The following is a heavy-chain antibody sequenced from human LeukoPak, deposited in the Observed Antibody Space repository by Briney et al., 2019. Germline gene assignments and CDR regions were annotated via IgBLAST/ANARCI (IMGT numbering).Heavy chain of an antibody. CDR1: GYTFTGYY. Sequence: ASVKVSCKASGYTFTGYYMHWVRQAPGQGLEWIGWINPNSGGTNYAQKFQGRVTMTRDTSISTAYMELISLRSDDTAVYYCARDPGSSSSGGYYYGMDVWGQGTTVTVSS. J-gene: IGHJ6*02. D-gene: IGHD6-6*01. V-gene: IGHV1-2*02. CDR3: ARDPGSSSSGGYYYGMDV. CDR2: INPNSGGT.